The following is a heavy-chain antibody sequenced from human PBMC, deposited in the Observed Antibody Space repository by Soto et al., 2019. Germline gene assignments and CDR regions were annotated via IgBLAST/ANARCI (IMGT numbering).Heavy chain of an antibody. J-gene: IGHJ5*02. CDR2: IYYTVST. CDR1: GGSISSADHY. Sequence: QVQLQESGPGLVKPSQTLSLTCTVSGGSISSADHYWSWIRQPPGKGLGWIGYIYYTVSTYYNPSRKSRLTISLDTSNDHFSLKLRYVTAADTAVYYCARIDRSAYWYDPWGLGTLVTVSS. D-gene: IGHD3-3*01. V-gene: IGHV4-30-4*01. CDR3: ARIDRSAYWYDP.